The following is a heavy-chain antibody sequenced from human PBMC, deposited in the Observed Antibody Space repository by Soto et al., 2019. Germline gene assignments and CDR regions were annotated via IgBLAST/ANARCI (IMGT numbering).Heavy chain of an antibody. J-gene: IGHJ3*01. D-gene: IGHD4-17*01. CDR2: ISAGGGST. V-gene: IGHV3-23*01. Sequence: EVQLLESGGGLVQPGGSLRLSCAASGFTFSTYAMSWVRQAPGKGLEWVSAISAGGGSTYYADSVNGRSTISRDSSINMLYLQMNSLRTEDTAVYYCAHPRGYGVFDAYDFWGQGAMVTVSS. CDR1: GFTFSTYA. CDR3: AHPRGYGVFDAYDF.